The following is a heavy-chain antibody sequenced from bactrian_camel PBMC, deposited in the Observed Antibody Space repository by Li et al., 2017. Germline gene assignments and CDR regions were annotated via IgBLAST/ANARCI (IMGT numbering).Heavy chain of an antibody. V-gene: IGHV3S55*01. CDR1: GSATGRYC. D-gene: IGHD2*01. J-gene: IGHJ4*01. CDR2: IDNDGHT. Sequence: HVQLVESGGESVQAGGSLRLSCAASGSATGRYCTGRFRQAPGKEREGVAAIDNDGHTRYADSVKDRFTISQDNTKNTLYLQMNNLKPEDTAMYYCAAGGGNGAFCYTGERSMDYWGQGTQVTVS. CDR3: AAGGGNGAFCYTGERSMDY.